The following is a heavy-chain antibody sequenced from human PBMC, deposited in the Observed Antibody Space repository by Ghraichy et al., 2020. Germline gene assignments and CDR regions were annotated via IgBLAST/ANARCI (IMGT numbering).Heavy chain of an antibody. D-gene: IGHD3-3*01. Sequence: ASVKVSCKASGYTFASYDINWVRQATGQGLEWMGWMNPNSGNTGYAQKFQGRVTITRNTSISTAYMELSSLRSEDTAVYYCARGREGYYDFWSGYYTSLWFDPWGQGTLVTVSS. CDR2: MNPNSGNT. J-gene: IGHJ5*02. CDR3: ARGREGYYDFWSGYYTSLWFDP. CDR1: GYTFASYD. V-gene: IGHV1-8*03.